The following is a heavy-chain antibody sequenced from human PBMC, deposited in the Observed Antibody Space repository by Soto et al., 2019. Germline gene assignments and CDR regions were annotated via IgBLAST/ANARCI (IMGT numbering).Heavy chain of an antibody. D-gene: IGHD1-1*01. J-gene: IGHJ4*02. V-gene: IGHV4-31*03. CDR2: IYYSGTT. Sequence: QVQLQESGPGLVKYSQTLSLTCTVSGCSISSGGYYWSWIRQHPGKGLQCIGYIYYSGTTYYNPSFESRLTISIDRSKNQFSLNLSSGNAAATAVYYFASLRAYNFGVWGQGTLVTVS. CDR3: ASLRAYNFGV. CDR1: GCSISSGGYY.